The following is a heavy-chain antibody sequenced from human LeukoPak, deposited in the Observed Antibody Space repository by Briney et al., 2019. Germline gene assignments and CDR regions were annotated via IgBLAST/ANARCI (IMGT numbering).Heavy chain of an antibody. CDR2: IYYSGST. D-gene: IGHD2-8*01. V-gene: IGHV4-59*01. CDR3: ARCNGDPIESYFDY. Sequence: SETLSLTCTVSGGSISSYYWSWIRQTPGKGLEWIGYIYYSGSTNYNPSLKSRVTISVDTSKNQFSLKLSSVTAADTAVYYCARCNGDPIESYFDYWGQGTLVTVSS. CDR1: GGSISSYY. J-gene: IGHJ4*02.